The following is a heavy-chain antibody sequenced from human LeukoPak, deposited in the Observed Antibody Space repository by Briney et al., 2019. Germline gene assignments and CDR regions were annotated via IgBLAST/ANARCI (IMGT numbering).Heavy chain of an antibody. CDR1: GFSFSDYY. CDR2: ISSSGSTI. Sequence: GGSLRLSCAASGFSFSDYYMSWIRQAPGKGLEWVSYISSSGSTIYYADPVKGRFTISRDNAKNSLYLQMNSLRAEDTAVYYCARDWDYYYMDVWGKGTTVTVSS. CDR3: ARDWDYYYMDV. J-gene: IGHJ6*03. V-gene: IGHV3-11*04. D-gene: IGHD3-16*01.